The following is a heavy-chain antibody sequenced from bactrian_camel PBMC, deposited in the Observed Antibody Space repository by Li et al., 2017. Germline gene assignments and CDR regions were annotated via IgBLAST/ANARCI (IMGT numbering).Heavy chain of an antibody. CDR1: GYTFNTY. CDR3: SAGPMRACAGLSGIQSSVYDS. CDR2: IDTGVGST. D-gene: IGHD1*01. V-gene: IGHV3S28*01. Sequence: QLVESGGGSALAGGSVRLSCAASGYTFNTYSWFRQAPGQEREGVAAIDTGVGSTYYLNSVEGRFTISQDNAKNTLYLQMNDLKPEDTAMYYCSAGPMRACAGLSGIQSSVYDSWGQGTQVTV. J-gene: IGHJ4*01.